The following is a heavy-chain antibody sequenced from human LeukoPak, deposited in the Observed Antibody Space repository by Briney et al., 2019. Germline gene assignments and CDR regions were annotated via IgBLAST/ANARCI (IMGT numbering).Heavy chain of an antibody. V-gene: IGHV3-23*01. J-gene: IGHJ4*02. CDR2: ISASGGST. D-gene: IGHD5-12*01. CDR1: GFTFSSSA. Sequence: GGSLRLSCAASGFTFSSSAMSWVRQVPGKGLEWVSGISASGGSTSYADSVRGRFTISRDNSKNTLYVQMNSLRAEDTAVYYCAKATSAHDYNHLDYWGQGTLVTVSS. CDR3: AKATSAHDYNHLDY.